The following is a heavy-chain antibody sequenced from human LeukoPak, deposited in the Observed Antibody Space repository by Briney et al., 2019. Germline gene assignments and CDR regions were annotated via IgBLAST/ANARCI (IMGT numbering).Heavy chain of an antibody. Sequence: PGGSLRLSCAASGFTVSNNYMSWVRRAAGKGLEWVALIYSAGGTCYADSVKGRFTISRDNSKNTLHLQMNSLRAEDTAVYYCVRNSGELGAWGQGTLVTVSS. D-gene: IGHD2-21*01. V-gene: IGHV3-53*01. J-gene: IGHJ5*02. CDR3: VRNSGELGA. CDR2: IYSAGGT. CDR1: GFTVSNNY.